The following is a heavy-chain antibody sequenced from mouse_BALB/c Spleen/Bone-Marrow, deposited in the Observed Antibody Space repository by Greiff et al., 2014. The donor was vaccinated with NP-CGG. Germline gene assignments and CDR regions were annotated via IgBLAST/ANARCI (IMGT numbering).Heavy chain of an antibody. J-gene: IGHJ3*01. V-gene: IGHV14-3*02. Sequence: VQLKQSGAELVKPGASVKLSCTASGFNIKDTYMHWVKQRPEQGLEWIGRIDPANGNTKYDPKFQGKATITADTSSNTAYLQLSSLTSEDTAVYYCAIYYYGSSGFACWGQGTLVTVSA. CDR3: AIYYYGSSGFAC. CDR1: GFNIKDTY. D-gene: IGHD1-1*01. CDR2: IDPANGNT.